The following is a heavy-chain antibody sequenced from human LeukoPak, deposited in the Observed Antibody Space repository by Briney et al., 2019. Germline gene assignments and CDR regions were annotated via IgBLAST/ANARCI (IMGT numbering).Heavy chain of an antibody. CDR3: ARLAIAVAGSGAYYYGMDV. D-gene: IGHD6-19*01. Sequence: SETLSLTCTVSGGSISSSSYYWGWIRQPPGKGLEWIGSIYYSGSTYYNPPLKSRVTISVDTSKNQFSLKLSSVTAADTAVYYCARLAIAVAGSGAYYYGMDVWGQGTTVTVSS. CDR1: GGSISSSSYY. J-gene: IGHJ6*02. CDR2: IYYSGST. V-gene: IGHV4-39*01.